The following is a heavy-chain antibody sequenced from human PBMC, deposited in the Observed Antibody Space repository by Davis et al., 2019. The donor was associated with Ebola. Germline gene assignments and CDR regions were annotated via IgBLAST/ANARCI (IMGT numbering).Heavy chain of an antibody. CDR1: GFTFSSYS. CDR2: IWYDGSNK. J-gene: IGHJ3*02. D-gene: IGHD1-26*01. CDR3: AREGGSYGLGI. Sequence: PGGSLRLSCAASGFTFSSYSMNWVRQAPGKGLEWVAVIWYDGSNKYYADSVKGRFTISRDNSKNTLYLQMNSLRAEDTAVYYCAREGGSYGLGIWGQGTMVTVSS. V-gene: IGHV3-33*08.